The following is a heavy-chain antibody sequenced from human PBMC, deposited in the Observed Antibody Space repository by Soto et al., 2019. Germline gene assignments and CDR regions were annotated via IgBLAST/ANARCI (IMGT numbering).Heavy chain of an antibody. V-gene: IGHV4-30-4*01. CDR2: IYYSGST. CDR3: ARGTYDSSGYYKPFDY. Sequence: TLSLTCTVSGGSISSGDYYWSWIRQPPGKGLEWIGYIYYSGSTYYNPSLKSRVTISVDTSKNQFSLKLSSVTAADTALYYCARGTYDSSGYYKPFDYWGQGTLVTVSS. J-gene: IGHJ4*02. D-gene: IGHD3-22*01. CDR1: GGSISSGDYY.